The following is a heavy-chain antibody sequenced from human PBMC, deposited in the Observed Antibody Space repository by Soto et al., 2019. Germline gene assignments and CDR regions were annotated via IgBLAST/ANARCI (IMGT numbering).Heavy chain of an antibody. J-gene: IGHJ4*02. V-gene: IGHV4-39*01. CDR3: ARLFPHSGSYLDY. CDR2: IYYSGST. Sequence: SETLSLTCTVSGGSISSSSYYWGWILQPPGKGLEWIGSIYYSGSTYYNPSLKSRVTISVDTSKNQFSLKLSSVTAADTAVYYCARLFPHSGSYLDYWGQGTLVTVSS. CDR1: GGSISSSSYY. D-gene: IGHD1-26*01.